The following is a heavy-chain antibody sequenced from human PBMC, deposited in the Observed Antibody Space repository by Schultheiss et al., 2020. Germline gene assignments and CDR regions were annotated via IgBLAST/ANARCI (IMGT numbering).Heavy chain of an antibody. CDR3: ARDFSSGYYLHNRYFDY. CDR1: GFTFSSYS. V-gene: IGHV3-21*01. Sequence: GGSLRLSCAASGFTFSSYSMNWVRQAPGKGLEWVSSISSSSSYIYYADSVKGRFTISRDNAKNSLYLQMNSLRAEDTAVYYCARDFSSGYYLHNRYFDYWGQGTLVTVSS. CDR2: ISSSSSYI. D-gene: IGHD3-22*01. J-gene: IGHJ4*02.